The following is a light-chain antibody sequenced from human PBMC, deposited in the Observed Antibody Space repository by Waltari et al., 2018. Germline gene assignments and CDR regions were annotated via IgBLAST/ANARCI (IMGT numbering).Light chain of an antibody. J-gene: IGLJ1*01. CDR1: RSDVGGYNH. CDR3: NSFTSSTTLYV. V-gene: IGLV2-14*01. CDR2: EVS. Sequence: QSALTQPASVSGSPGQSITIPCTGTRSDVGGYNHVPWYQQHPGKAPKLMIYEVSNRPSGVSNRFSGSKSGNTASLTISGLQAEDEADYYCNSFTSSTTLYVFGGGTKVTVL.